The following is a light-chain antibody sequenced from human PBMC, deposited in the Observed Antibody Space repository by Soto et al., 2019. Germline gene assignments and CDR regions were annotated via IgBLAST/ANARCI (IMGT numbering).Light chain of an antibody. CDR3: HHYTSYSEA. Sequence: EIVLTHSPAPPNLSPVESGPLSCRLSQTVRNNYLAWYQQKPGQAPRLLSYDASSRATGIPDRFSGGGSGTEFTLTISRLQPDDFATYYCHHYTSYSEAFGQGTKLDI. CDR1: QTVRNNY. CDR2: DAS. J-gene: IGKJ1*01. V-gene: IGKV3D-20*02.